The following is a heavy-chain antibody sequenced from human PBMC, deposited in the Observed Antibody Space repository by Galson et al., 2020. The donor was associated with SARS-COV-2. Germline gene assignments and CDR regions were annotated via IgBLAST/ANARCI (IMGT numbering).Heavy chain of an antibody. CDR1: GYTFTSYG. J-gene: IGHJ4*02. CDR3: ARDEAVAGAFDC. D-gene: IGHD6-19*01. Sequence: ASVKVSCQASGYTFTSYGISWVRQAPGQGLEWMGWISAYNGNTNYAQKLQDRVTLTTDTSTNTAYMDLMSLPSDDAAVYYCARDEAVAGAFDCWGEGTLVTVSS. CDR2: ISAYNGNT. V-gene: IGHV1-18*01.